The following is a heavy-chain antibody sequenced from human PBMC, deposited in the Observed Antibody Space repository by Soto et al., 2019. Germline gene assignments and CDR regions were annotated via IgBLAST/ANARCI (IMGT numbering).Heavy chain of an antibody. CDR3: ATVGATGWLQLYYFDY. V-gene: IGHV3-11*01. D-gene: IGHD5-18*01. CDR2: ISSSGSTI. Sequence: QVQLVESGGDLVKPGGSLRLSCAASGFTFSDYYMSWIRQAPGKGLEWLSYISSSGSTIYYTDSVKGRFTISRDNAKNSLYLQMNSLRAEDTPVYYCATVGATGWLQLYYFDYWGQGTLVTVSS. J-gene: IGHJ4*02. CDR1: GFTFSDYY.